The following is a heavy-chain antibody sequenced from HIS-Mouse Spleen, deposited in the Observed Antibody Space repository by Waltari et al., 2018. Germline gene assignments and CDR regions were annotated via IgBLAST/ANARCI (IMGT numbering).Heavy chain of an antibody. D-gene: IGHD6-13*01. CDR1: GCSISSRRYY. V-gene: IGHV4-39*07. Sequence: QLQLQESGPGLVKPSETLSLTCPVSGCSISSRRYYWGWIRQPPGKGLEWIGSIYYSGSTYYNPSLKSRVTISVDTSKNQFSLKLSSVTAADTAVYYCAREIPYSSSWYDWYFDLWGRGNLVTVSS. CDR3: AREIPYSSSWYDWYFDL. J-gene: IGHJ2*01. CDR2: IYYSGST.